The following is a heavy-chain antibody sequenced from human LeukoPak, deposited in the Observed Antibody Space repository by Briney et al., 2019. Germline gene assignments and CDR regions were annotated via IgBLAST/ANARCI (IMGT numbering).Heavy chain of an antibody. D-gene: IGHD2-2*01. CDR1: GGTFSSYA. CDR2: IIPIFGTA. Sequence: SVKVSCKASGGTFSSYAISWVQQAPGQGLEWMGGIIPIFGTANYAQKFQGRVTITADESTSTAYMELSSLRSEDTAVYYCARAGYCSSTSCYPDPVYYYYYGMDVWGQGTTVTVSS. J-gene: IGHJ6*02. CDR3: ARAGYCSSTSCYPDPVYYYYYGMDV. V-gene: IGHV1-69*13.